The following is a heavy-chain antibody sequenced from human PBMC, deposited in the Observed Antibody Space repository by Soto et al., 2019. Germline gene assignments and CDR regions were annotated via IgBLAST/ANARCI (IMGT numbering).Heavy chain of an antibody. Sequence: SQTLSLTCGISGDSVSSNSASWSWIRQSPSRGLEWLGRTFRRSKWFYEYATSVRGQIIINADTSKNQFSLQVNSVIPEDTAVYYCARDPGYTYGYSFDYWGQGSPVPVSS. D-gene: IGHD5-18*01. V-gene: IGHV6-1*01. CDR1: GDSVSSNSAS. J-gene: IGHJ4*02. CDR3: ARDPGYTYGYSFDY. CDR2: TFRRSKWFY.